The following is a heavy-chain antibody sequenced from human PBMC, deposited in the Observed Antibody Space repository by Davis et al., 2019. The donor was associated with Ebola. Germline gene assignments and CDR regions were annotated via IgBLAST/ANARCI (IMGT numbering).Heavy chain of an antibody. CDR2: IYPRDSDT. D-gene: IGHD6-6*01. CDR1: GFSFTSYW. J-gene: IGHJ4*02. Sequence: GGSLRLSCKASGFSFTSYWIGWVRQLPGKGLEWVGNIYPRDSDTAYGPSFQGQVVISADRSITTAYLQWSSLKTSDTAMYYCGRRFSSGFDYWGQGTLVTVSS. CDR3: GRRFSSGFDY. V-gene: IGHV5-51*06.